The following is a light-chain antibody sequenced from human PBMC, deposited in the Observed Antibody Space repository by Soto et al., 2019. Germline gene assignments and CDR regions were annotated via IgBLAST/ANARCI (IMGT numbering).Light chain of an antibody. Sequence: QSALSQPASVSGSPGQSITISCTGTSSDVGSNDLVSWYQQHPGKAPKLMIYEVSKRPSGISNRFSGSKSGNTASMTISGLQAEDEGDHYCCSYVGRSDSYVFGAGTKLTVL. CDR2: EVS. CDR1: SSDVGSNDL. V-gene: IGLV2-23*02. CDR3: CSYVGRSDSYV. J-gene: IGLJ1*01.